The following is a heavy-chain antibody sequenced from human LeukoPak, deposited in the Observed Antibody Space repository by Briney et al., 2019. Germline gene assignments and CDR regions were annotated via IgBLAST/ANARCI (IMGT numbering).Heavy chain of an antibody. CDR3: VLSNVDATSWIDN. CDR1: SGSFSGSC. D-gene: IGHD5-12*01. Sequence: PSETLSLTCVVSSGSFSGSCWTWIRQPPGKGLEWIGEVNHAGTTAYNPSLKSRVTMSVEKSKNQFSLKLTSVTAADTAVYYCVLSNVDATSWIDNWGQGTLVTVSS. CDR2: VNHAGTT. J-gene: IGHJ4*02. V-gene: IGHV4-34*01.